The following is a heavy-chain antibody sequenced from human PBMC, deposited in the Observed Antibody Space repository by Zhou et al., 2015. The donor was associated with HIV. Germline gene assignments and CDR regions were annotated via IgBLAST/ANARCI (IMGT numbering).Heavy chain of an antibody. V-gene: IGHV3-30*02. J-gene: IGHJ4*02. D-gene: IGHD6-13*01. CDR1: GFTFSSYG. Sequence: QVQLVESGGRRGPAWGGSLRLSCAASGFTFSSYGMHWVRQAPGKGLEWVAFMRYDGSNKYYADSVKGRFTISRDNSKKTLYLQMNSLRAEDTAVYYCAKDSPRIAAALDYWGQGTLVTVSS. CDR2: MRYDGSNK. CDR3: AKDSPRIAAALDY.